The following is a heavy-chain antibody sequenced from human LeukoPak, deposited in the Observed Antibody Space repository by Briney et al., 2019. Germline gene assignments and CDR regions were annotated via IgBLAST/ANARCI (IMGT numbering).Heavy chain of an antibody. J-gene: IGHJ4*02. CDR2: IYYSGST. V-gene: IGHV4-59*01. Sequence: SETLSLTCTVSGGSISSYYWSLIRQPPGKGLEWIGYIYYSGSTNYNPSLKSRVTISVDTSKNQFSLKLSSVTAADTAVYYCAREGDSGYDTFDYWGQGTLVTVSS. D-gene: IGHD5-12*01. CDR3: AREGDSGYDTFDY. CDR1: GGSISSYY.